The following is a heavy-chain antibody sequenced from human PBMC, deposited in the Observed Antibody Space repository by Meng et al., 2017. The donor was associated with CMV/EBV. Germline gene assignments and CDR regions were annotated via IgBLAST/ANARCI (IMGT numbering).Heavy chain of an antibody. CDR1: SVSSSISSNY. CDR2: IYTSGST. D-gene: IGHD5-18*01. CDR3: ARAAWESYGYYYFDY. Sequence: VHRHHPDQALLKPYKPLTIPFIVCSVSSSISSNYWGWIRQPAGKGLEWIGRIYTSGSTNNNPSLKSRVTITVDTSKNQFSLKLSSVTAADTAVYYCARAAWESYGYYYFDYWGQGTLVTVSS. J-gene: IGHJ4*02. V-gene: IGHV4-61*02.